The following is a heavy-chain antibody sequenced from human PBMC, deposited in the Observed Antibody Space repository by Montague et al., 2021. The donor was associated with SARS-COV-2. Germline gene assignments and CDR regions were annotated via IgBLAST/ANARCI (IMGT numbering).Heavy chain of an antibody. D-gene: IGHD3-10*01. CDR1: GFTFSSYD. Sequence: SLRLSCAASGFTFSSYDMHWARQATGKGLEWVSAIGTAGDTYYPGSVKGRFTISRENAKNSLYLQMNSLRAGDTAVYYCARGVTMVQGVIYYYYGMDVWGQGTTVTVSS. CDR2: IGTAGDT. J-gene: IGHJ6*02. V-gene: IGHV3-13*04. CDR3: ARGVTMVQGVIYYYYGMDV.